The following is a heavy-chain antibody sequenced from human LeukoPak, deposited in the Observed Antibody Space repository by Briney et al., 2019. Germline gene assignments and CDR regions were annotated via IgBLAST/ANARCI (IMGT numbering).Heavy chain of an antibody. Sequence: PGGSLRLSGAASGFTFSNYAVSWVRQAPGRGLEWLSAISGSGGTYYIPSVRGRFIVSRDNSRNTLYLQLNNLRAEDTAIYYCAREDFRDHTTGFDSWGQGTLVTVSS. CDR3: AREDFRDHTTGFDS. V-gene: IGHV3-23*01. D-gene: IGHD1-1*01. CDR1: GFTFSNYA. CDR2: ISGSGGT. J-gene: IGHJ5*01.